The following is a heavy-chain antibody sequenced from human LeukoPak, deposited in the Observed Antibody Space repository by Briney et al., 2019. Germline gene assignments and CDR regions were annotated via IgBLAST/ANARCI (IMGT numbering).Heavy chain of an antibody. CDR2: IYSGGST. CDR1: GFTVSSNY. V-gene: IGHV3-66*01. J-gene: IGHJ4*02. D-gene: IGHD1-26*01. Sequence: GGSLRLSCAAPGFTVSSNYRSWVGQAPGKGLEWVSLIYSGGSTYYADSVKGRFTISRDNSKNTLYLQMNSLRAEDTSVYYCASSGNYRIYYFDYWGQGTLVTVSS. CDR3: ASSGNYRIYYFDY.